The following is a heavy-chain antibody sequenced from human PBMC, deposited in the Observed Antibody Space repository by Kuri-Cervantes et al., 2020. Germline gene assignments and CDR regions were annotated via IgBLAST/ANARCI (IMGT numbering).Heavy chain of an antibody. D-gene: IGHD6-13*01. J-gene: IGHJ5*02. Sequence: ESLKISCTVSGGSITNYYWSWIRQPPGKGLEWIGFIPHNGSTNYNPSLKSRVTIGTSWNQFSLKVISVTAADTAVYYCARTYSSSWFAGSNWFDPWGQGTLVTVSS. V-gene: IGHV4-59*01. CDR1: GGSITNYY. CDR2: IPHNGST. CDR3: ARTYSSSWFAGSNWFDP.